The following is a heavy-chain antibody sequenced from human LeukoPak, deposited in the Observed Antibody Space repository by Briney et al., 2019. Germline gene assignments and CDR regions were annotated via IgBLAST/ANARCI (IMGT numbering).Heavy chain of an antibody. CDR2: INTNTGNL. Sequence: ASVKVSCKASGYTFTSYAMNWVRQAPGQGLEWMGWINTNTGNLTYAQGFTGRFVFSLDTSVSTAYLQISSLKAEDTAVYYCARDYCSGGSCSGSFFWGQGTLVTVSS. J-gene: IGHJ4*02. V-gene: IGHV7-4-1*02. D-gene: IGHD2-15*01. CDR3: ARDYCSGGSCSGSFF. CDR1: GYTFTSYA.